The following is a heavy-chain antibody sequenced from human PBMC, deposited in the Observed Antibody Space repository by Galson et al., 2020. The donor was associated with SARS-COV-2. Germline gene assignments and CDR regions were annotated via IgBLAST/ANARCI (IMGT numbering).Heavy chain of an antibody. CDR3: AKNGEGGYNYCFDN. J-gene: IGHJ4*02. CDR2: LSGSGGST. V-gene: IGHV3-23*01. D-gene: IGHD5-12*01. CDR1: GFTFSTYE. Sequence: GGSLRLSCAASGFTFSTYEMTWVRQAPGKGLEWVSGLSGSGGSTYYAGSVQGRFTISRDNSKNTLYLRMSSLRAEDTAVYYCAKNGEGGYNYCFDNWGQGTLVSVSS.